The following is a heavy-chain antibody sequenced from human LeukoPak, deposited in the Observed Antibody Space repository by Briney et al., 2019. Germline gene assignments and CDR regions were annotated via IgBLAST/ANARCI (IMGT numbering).Heavy chain of an antibody. D-gene: IGHD4-17*01. J-gene: IGHJ4*02. CDR2: IIPIFGTA. CDR3: ARDLYGDYFDY. V-gene: IGHV1-69*13. CDR1: GGTFSSYA. Sequence: ASVKVSCKASGGTFSSYAISWVRQAPGHGLEWMGGIIPIFGTANYAQKFQGRVTITADESTSTAYMELSSLRSEDTAVYYCARDLYGDYFDYWGQGTLVTVSS.